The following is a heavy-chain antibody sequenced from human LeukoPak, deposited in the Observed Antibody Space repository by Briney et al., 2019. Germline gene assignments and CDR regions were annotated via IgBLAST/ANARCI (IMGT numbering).Heavy chain of an antibody. Sequence: GGSLRLSCVASGFPLSGYWMDWVRQAPGKGMEWVANINQDGTNQYYAASVKGRFSISRDNAKNSLYLQMNSLRAEDTAVYYCSRSLDYLGQGALVTVSS. CDR3: SRSLDY. CDR2: INQDGTNQ. J-gene: IGHJ4*02. CDR1: GFPLSGYW. V-gene: IGHV3-7*01.